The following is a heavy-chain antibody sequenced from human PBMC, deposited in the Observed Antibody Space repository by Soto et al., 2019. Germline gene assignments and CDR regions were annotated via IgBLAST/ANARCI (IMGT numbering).Heavy chain of an antibody. D-gene: IGHD6-13*01. CDR3: VKGGAVDDTWGS. CDR2: ISSDGSGQ. CDR1: GFIFSSYG. V-gene: IGHV3-30*18. J-gene: IGHJ5*02. Sequence: QVQMVESGGGVVQPGRSLRLSCAASGFIFSSYGMHWVRQARGKGLEWVATISSDGSGQYYTDSLKGRFTISRDNSKNTLYLQMSSLISEDTAIYYCVKGGAVDDTWGSWGPGTLVTVSS.